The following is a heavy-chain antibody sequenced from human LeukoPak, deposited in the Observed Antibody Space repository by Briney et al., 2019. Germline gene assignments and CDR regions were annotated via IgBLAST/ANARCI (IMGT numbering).Heavy chain of an antibody. J-gene: IGHJ5*02. Sequence: SETLSLTCAVYGGSFSGYYWSWIRQPPGKGLGWIGEINHSGSTNYNPSLKSRVTISVDTSTNHFSLKLTSVTAADTAVYYCGRHVQAPSFDPWGQGTLVTVSS. CDR2: INHSGST. V-gene: IGHV4-34*01. CDR1: GGSFSGYY. D-gene: IGHD1-1*01. CDR3: GRHVQAPSFDP.